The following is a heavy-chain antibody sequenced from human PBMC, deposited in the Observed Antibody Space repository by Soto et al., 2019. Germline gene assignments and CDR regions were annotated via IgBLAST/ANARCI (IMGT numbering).Heavy chain of an antibody. J-gene: IGHJ6*02. CDR1: GYPLSSYG. D-gene: IGHD6-19*01. Sequence: PGGSLRLSCVASGYPLSSYGMHLVRQAPGKGLEWVAVMWYDGSLEYYADSVKGRLTMSRDVSKNTVYVEMNSLRGEDTAVYFCARDWGTPGRGSAVGYYYHYGMDVWGQGTTVTVSS. V-gene: IGHV3-33*01. CDR3: ARDWGTPGRGSAVGYYYHYGMDV. CDR2: MWYDGSLE.